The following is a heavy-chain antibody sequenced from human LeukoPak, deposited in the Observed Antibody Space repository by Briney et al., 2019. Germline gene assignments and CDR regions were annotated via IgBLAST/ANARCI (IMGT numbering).Heavy chain of an antibody. CDR3: ARDYYYYYYMDV. J-gene: IGHJ6*03. V-gene: IGHV1-69*13. CDR2: IIPIFGTA. CDR1: GGTFSSYA. Sequence: ASVKVSCKASGGTFSSYAISWVRQAPGQGLEWMGGIIPIFGTANYAQKFQGRVTITADESTSTAYMELSSLRSEDTAVYYCARDYYYYYYMDVWGKGTTVTVSS.